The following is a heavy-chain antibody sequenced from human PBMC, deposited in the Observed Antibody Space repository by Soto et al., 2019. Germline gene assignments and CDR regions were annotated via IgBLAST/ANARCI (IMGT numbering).Heavy chain of an antibody. V-gene: IGHV4-30-4*01. J-gene: IGHJ6*02. D-gene: IGHD3-10*01. Sequence: QVQLQESGPGLVKPSQTLALTCTVSGGSISSGGYYWSWIRQPPGKGLEWIGYIYYRGSTYYNPSLKSRVTISVDTSTNQFSLKLSSVTAADTAVYYCAGGTFWESHYYGMDVWGQGTTVTVSS. CDR2: IYYRGST. CDR1: GGSISSGGYY. CDR3: AGGTFWESHYYGMDV.